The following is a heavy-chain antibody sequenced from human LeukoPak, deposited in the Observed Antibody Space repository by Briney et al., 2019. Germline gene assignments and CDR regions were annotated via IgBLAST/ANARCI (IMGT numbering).Heavy chain of an antibody. J-gene: IGHJ3*02. CDR2: IYPSGGST. CDR1: GYTFTSYY. CDR3: AREIFYGDYPNTDAFDI. D-gene: IGHD4-17*01. Sequence: ASVKVSCKASGYTFTSYYMHWVRQAPGQGLEWMGIIYPSGGSTSYAQKFQGRVTMTRDTSTSTVYMELSSLRSEDTAVYYCAREIFYGDYPNTDAFDIWGQGTMVTVSS. V-gene: IGHV1-46*01.